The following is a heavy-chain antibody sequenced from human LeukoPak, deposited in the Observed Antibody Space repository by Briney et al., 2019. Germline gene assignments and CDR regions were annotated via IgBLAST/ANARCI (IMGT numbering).Heavy chain of an antibody. V-gene: IGHV3-23*01. D-gene: IGHD1-26*01. Sequence: VGSLRLSCAASGFTFSSYAMSWVRQAPGKGLEWVSAISGSGGSTYYADSVKGRFTISRDNSKNTLYLQMNSLRAEDTAVYYCAKDPYSGSYFDYWGQGTLVTVSS. CDR2: ISGSGGST. CDR1: GFTFSSYA. J-gene: IGHJ4*02. CDR3: AKDPYSGSYFDY.